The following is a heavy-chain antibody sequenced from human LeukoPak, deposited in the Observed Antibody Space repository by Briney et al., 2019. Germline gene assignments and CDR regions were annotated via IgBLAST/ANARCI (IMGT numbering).Heavy chain of an antibody. D-gene: IGHD6-6*01. CDR2: INPNSGGT. Sequence: ASVKVSCKASGYTFTSYAMNWVRQAPGQGLEWMGWINPNSGGTNYAQKFQGRVTMTRDTSISTAYMELSRLRSDDTAVYYCARAIAARRSDYWGQGTLVTVSS. J-gene: IGHJ4*02. V-gene: IGHV1-2*02. CDR1: GYTFTSYA. CDR3: ARAIAARRSDY.